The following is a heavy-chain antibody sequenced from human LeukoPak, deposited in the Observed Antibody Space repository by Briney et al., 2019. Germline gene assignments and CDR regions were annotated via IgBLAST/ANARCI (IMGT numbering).Heavy chain of an antibody. CDR1: GYTFTSYD. V-gene: IGHV1-8*01. CDR3: ARGLTKSYYYDSSGYYPFDY. CDR2: MNPNSGNT. Sequence: GASVKVSCKASGYTFTSYDINWVRQATGQGLEWMGWMNPNSGNTGYAQKFQGRVTMTRNTSISTAYMELSSLRSEDTAVYYCARGLTKSYYYDSSGYYPFDYWGQGTPVTVSS. J-gene: IGHJ4*02. D-gene: IGHD3-22*01.